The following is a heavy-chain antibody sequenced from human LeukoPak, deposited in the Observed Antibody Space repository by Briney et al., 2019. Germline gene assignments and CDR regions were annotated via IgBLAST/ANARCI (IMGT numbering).Heavy chain of an antibody. CDR2: IYYSGST. D-gene: IGHD3-10*01. CDR3: ARVGGSGSYSP. J-gene: IGHJ5*02. V-gene: IGHV4-59*01. CDR1: GGSISSYY. Sequence: SETLSLTCAVSGGSISSYYWSWIRQPPGKGLEWIGYIYYSGSTNYNPSLKSRVTISVDTSKNQFSLKLSSVTAADTAVYYCARVGGSGSYSPWGQGTLVTVSS.